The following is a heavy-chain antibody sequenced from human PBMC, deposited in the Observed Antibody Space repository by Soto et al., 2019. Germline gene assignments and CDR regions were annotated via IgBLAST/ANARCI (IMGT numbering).Heavy chain of an antibody. CDR1: GFTFSSYA. Sequence: QVQLVESGGGVVQPGRSLRLSCAASGFTFSSYAMHWVRXXPXXXXEWVAVISYDGSNKYYADSVKGRFTISRDNSKNXLYLQXXXXXXXXXXXXXXXXXXXXXXXXXXYWGQGTLVTVSS. J-gene: IGHJ4*02. CDR3: XXXXXXXXXXXXY. V-gene: IGHV3-30-3*01. CDR2: ISYDGSNK.